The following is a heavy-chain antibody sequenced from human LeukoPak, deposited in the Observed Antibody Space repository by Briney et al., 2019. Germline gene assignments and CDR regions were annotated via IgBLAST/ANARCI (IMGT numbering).Heavy chain of an antibody. CDR2: IHPGDSDT. Sequence: GESLEISCKGSGYRFASYWIGWVRQMPGKALECMGIIHPGDSDTRYSPSFQGQVTISVDKSISTAYLQWSSLKASDTAIYYCARRVVVAATSKSYYYYYYMDVWGKGTTVTVSS. CDR3: ARRVVVAATSKSYYYYYYMDV. V-gene: IGHV5-51*01. D-gene: IGHD2-15*01. J-gene: IGHJ6*03. CDR1: GYRFASYW.